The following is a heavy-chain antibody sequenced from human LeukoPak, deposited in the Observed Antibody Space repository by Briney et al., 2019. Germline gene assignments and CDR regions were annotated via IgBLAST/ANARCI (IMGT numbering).Heavy chain of an antibody. D-gene: IGHD6-19*01. CDR2: IGPNGDKT. J-gene: IGHJ4*02. CDR3: AKERSAGWPFDY. CDR1: GFTFSTFA. V-gene: IGHV3-23*01. Sequence: GGSLRLSCAASGFTFSTFAMTWVRQAPGQGLEWVSAIGPNGDKTYYADSVKGRFTISRDNSKNTLYLQMHSLRAEDTAKYYCAKERSAGWPFDYWGQGTLVTVSS.